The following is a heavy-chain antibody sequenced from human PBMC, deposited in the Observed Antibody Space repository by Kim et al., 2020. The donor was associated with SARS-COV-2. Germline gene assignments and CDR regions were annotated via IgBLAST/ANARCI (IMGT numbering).Heavy chain of an antibody. Sequence: GGSLRLSCAASGFTFTDAWMSWVRQAPGKGLEWDGRIKSKTDGGATDYTAPVKGRFTISRDDSKNTLYLQMNSLKTEDTAVYYCTTSQRPRSSVDYWCQG. V-gene: IGHV3-15*01. CDR1: GFTFTDAW. CDR3: TTSQRPRSSVDY. D-gene: IGHD4-17*01. J-gene: IGHJ4*02. CDR2: IKSKTDGGAT.